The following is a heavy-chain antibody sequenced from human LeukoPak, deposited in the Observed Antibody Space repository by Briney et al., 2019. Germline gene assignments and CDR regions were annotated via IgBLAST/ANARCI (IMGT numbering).Heavy chain of an antibody. CDR2: ISYDGTHK. Sequence: SLRLSCAASGFTFSSYGMHWVRQAPGKGLEWVAVISYDGTHKWYADSVKGRFTISRDNSKNTLFLQVNSLRAEDTAVYYCAKDSASFHGSGSYDPRFHYWGQGTLATVSS. J-gene: IGHJ4*02. CDR1: GFTFSSYG. V-gene: IGHV3-30*18. CDR3: AKDSASFHGSGSYDPRFHY. D-gene: IGHD3-10*01.